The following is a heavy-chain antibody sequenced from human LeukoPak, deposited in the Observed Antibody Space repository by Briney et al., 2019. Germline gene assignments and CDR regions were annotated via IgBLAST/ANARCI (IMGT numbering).Heavy chain of an antibody. CDR2: IYSGGST. J-gene: IGHJ4*02. Sequence: GGSLRLSCAASGSTVSSNYMSWVGQAPGKGLEWVSVIYSGGSTYYADSVKGRFTISRDNSKSTLYLQMNSLRVEDTAVYYCARGPSYSSGFGNWGQGTLVTYSS. V-gene: IGHV3-53*01. CDR1: GSTVSSNY. CDR3: ARGPSYSSGFGN. D-gene: IGHD6-19*01.